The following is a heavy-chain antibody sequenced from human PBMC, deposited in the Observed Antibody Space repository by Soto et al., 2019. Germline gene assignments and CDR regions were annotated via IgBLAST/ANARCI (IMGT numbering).Heavy chain of an antibody. D-gene: IGHD5-12*01. J-gene: IGHJ5*02. CDR3: ARSGAVATIGWFDP. CDR1: GYTFTSYA. CDR2: ISAYSGNT. V-gene: IGHV1-18*01. Sequence: ASVKVSCKASGYTFTSYAMHWVRQAPGQGLEWMGWISAYSGNTNYAQKLQGRVTMTTDASTSTAYMELRSLRSDDTALYYCARSGAVATIGWFDPWGQGTLVTVSS.